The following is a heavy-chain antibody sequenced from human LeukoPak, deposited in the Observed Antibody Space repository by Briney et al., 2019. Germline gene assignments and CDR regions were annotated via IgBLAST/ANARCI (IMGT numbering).Heavy chain of an antibody. Sequence: SETLSLTCTVSGGSISSGDYYLSWIRQPPGTGLEWIGYIYYSGSTYYNPSLKTSGTRSEDTSKYQFSLKLSSVTAADTAVYYCARVMTYYDFWSGYYVDYYYYYYMDVWGKGTTVTVSS. D-gene: IGHD3-3*01. CDR2: IYYSGST. CDR1: GGSISSGDYY. J-gene: IGHJ6*03. CDR3: ARVMTYYDFWSGYYVDYYYYYYMDV. V-gene: IGHV4-30-4*08.